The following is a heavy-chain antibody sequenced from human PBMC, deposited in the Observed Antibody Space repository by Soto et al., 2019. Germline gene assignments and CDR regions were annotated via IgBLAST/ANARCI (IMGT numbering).Heavy chain of an antibody. D-gene: IGHD3-9*01. CDR2: ISYDGREI. V-gene: IGHV3-30-3*01. CDR1: GLTFNIFA. Sequence: PGGSLRLSCAASGLTFNIFAFHWVRQAPGKGLEWLLVISYDGREIHYSESVKGRFTISRDSSTNTVYLQMNSLRNEDTAVYYCASDPLAVTGSFVDYWGQGTLVTVSS. J-gene: IGHJ4*02. CDR3: ASDPLAVTGSFVDY.